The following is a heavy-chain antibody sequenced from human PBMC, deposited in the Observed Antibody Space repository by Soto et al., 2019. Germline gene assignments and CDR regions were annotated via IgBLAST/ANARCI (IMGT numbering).Heavy chain of an antibody. J-gene: IGHJ4*02. CDR3: AKEAAAGQ. V-gene: IGHV3-23*01. D-gene: IGHD6-13*01. CDR2: ISDTVGST. CDR1: GFTFSTYD. Sequence: PXESLRLSCAASGFTFSTYDLNWVRQAPGEGLEWVSSISDTVGSTNYADSVKGRFTISRDNSKNTLSLQMNSLRAEDTDVYYCAKEAAAGQWAQGTLVTVS.